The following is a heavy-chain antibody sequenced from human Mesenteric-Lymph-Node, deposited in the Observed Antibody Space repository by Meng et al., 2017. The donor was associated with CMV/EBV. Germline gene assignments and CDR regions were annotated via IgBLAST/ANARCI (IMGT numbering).Heavy chain of an antibody. J-gene: IGHJ6*02. CDR3: ARDSGCGGDCSTAVYGMDV. Sequence: SETLSLTCSVSGGSVSGYYWTWIRQPPGKGLEWIGNVYYSGSTNYNPSLKSRVTMSVDTSKNRVSLRLSSVTAADTAVYYCARDSGCGGDCSTAVYGMDVWGQGTTVTVSS. D-gene: IGHD2-21*01. V-gene: IGHV4-59*02. CDR2: VYYSGST. CDR1: GGSVSGYY.